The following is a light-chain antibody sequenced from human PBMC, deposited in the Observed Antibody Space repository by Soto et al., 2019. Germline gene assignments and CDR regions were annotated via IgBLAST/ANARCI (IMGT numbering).Light chain of an antibody. Sequence: EIVMTQSPGTLSASPGEGATLSCRASQSVSSSYLAWYQQKPGQAPRLLIYGASSRATGIPDRFSGSGSGTDFTLTISRLEPEDFAVYYCQQYGSSPSWTFGQGTKVDIK. CDR2: GAS. V-gene: IGKV3-20*01. J-gene: IGKJ1*01. CDR1: QSVSSSY. CDR3: QQYGSSPSWT.